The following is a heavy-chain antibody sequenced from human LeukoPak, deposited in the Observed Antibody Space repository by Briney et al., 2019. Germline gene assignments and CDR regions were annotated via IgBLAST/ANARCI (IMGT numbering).Heavy chain of an antibody. V-gene: IGHV1-8*01. CDR2: MNPNNGNP. J-gene: IGHJ4*02. CDR1: GYTFTGYD. D-gene: IGHD6-19*01. Sequence: ASVKVSCKASGYTFTGYDINWLRQATGQGLEWMGWMNPNNGNPGYAQKFKGRVTMTRNTSISTAYMELSSLRSDDTAVYYCARALSGCVLCFDYWGQGTLVTVSS. CDR3: ARALSGCVLCFDY.